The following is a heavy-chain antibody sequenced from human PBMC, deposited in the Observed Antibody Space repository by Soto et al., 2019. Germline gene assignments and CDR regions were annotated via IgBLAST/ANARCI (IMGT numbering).Heavy chain of an antibody. CDR3: AKDMKWGGMTTIHYFDS. CDR1: GFTFRNYN. V-gene: IGHV3-48*01. CDR2: ISGASGTI. D-gene: IGHD4-17*01. J-gene: IGHJ4*02. Sequence: GGSLRLSCAASGFTFRNYNMNWVRQAPGKGLEWLSYISGASGTIYYADSMQGRFTISRDNAKNSLYLQMNSLRPDDTALYYCAKDMKWGGMTTIHYFDSWGQGTLVTVS.